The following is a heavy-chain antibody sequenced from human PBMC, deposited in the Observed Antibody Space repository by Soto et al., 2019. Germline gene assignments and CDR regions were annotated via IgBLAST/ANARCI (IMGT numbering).Heavy chain of an antibody. D-gene: IGHD6-19*01. J-gene: IGHJ4*02. Sequence: VRQAPGQGLEWMGGIIPIFGTANYAQKFQGRVTITADESTSTAYMELSSLRSEDTAVYYCARSRCGRVSGWYCLDYWGQGTLVTVYS. CDR2: IIPIFGTA. CDR3: ARSRCGRVSGWYCLDY. V-gene: IGHV1-69*01.